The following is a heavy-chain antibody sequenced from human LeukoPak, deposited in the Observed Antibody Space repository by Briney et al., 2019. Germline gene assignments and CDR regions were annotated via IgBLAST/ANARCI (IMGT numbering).Heavy chain of an antibody. Sequence: HGESLKISCKCSGYSFTTYWIGCVRQMPGKGLEWMGIIYPGDSDTRYSPSFQGQVTISADKSISTAYLQWSSLKASDTAMYYCARQEYSGSSADYWGQGTLVTVSS. CDR3: ARQEYSGSSADY. V-gene: IGHV5-51*01. J-gene: IGHJ4*02. CDR1: GYSFTTYW. D-gene: IGHD6-6*01. CDR2: IYPGDSDT.